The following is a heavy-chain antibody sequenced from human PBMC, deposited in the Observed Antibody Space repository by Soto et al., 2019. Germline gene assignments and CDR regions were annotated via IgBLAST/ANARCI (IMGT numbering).Heavy chain of an antibody. CDR2: INHSGNT. CDR3: ARVXRSRTYYFDSGTYRSDY. Sequence: SGTPSPTPAVSWGAFRCFFWSLVPPPPGEGVEWIGEINHSGNTNYNPSLKSRVTISVDTSKKQFSLKLSSVTAADTAVYYCARVXRSRTYYFDSGTYRSDYWGQGTLVTVSS. CDR1: WGAFRCFF. V-gene: IGHV4-34*01. D-gene: IGHD3-10*01. J-gene: IGHJ4*02.